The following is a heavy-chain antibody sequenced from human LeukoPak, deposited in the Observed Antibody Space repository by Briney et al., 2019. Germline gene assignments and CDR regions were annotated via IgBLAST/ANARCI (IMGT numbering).Heavy chain of an antibody. CDR1: GCSISSSSYY. CDR2: IYYSGST. Sequence: AETLSLTCNASGCSISSSSYYWVWLRPPPGKELEGIGRIYYSGSTYHSPSLNSRVTIPVDTPKNQASRKLSCVAADDTAVYYSASTYVLTGAFDIWGQGTMVTVSS. CDR3: ASTYVLTGAFDI. V-gene: IGHV4-39*01. J-gene: IGHJ3*02. D-gene: IGHD4/OR15-4a*01.